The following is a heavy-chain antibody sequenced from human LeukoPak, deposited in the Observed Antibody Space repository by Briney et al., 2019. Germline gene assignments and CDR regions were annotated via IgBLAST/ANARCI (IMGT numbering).Heavy chain of an antibody. Sequence: PSETLSLTCAVYGGSFSGYCWSWIRQPPGKGLEWIGEINNSGSTNYNPSLKSRVTISVDTSKNQFSLKLSSVTAADTAVYYCARYNGYCSSTSCSDAFDIWGQGTMVTVSS. J-gene: IGHJ3*02. CDR2: INNSGST. D-gene: IGHD2-2*03. V-gene: IGHV4-34*01. CDR1: GGSFSGYC. CDR3: ARYNGYCSSTSCSDAFDI.